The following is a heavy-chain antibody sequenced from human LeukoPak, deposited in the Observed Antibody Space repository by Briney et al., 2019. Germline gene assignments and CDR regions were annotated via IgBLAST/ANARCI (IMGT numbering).Heavy chain of an antibody. D-gene: IGHD1-26*01. V-gene: IGHV4-59*01. CDR1: GFTFSNAG. CDR2: IYYSGIS. J-gene: IGHJ4*02. Sequence: GSLRLSCTASGFTFSNAGMNWIRQPPGKGLEWIGYIYYSGISSYNPSLKSRVTISVDTSKDQLSLQLRHVTAADTAVYYCARGVYRIVPPDYWGQGTLVTVSS. CDR3: ARGVYRIVPPDY.